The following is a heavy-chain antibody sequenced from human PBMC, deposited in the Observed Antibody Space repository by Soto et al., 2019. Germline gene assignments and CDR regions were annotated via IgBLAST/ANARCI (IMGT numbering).Heavy chain of an antibody. V-gene: IGHV3-21*06. CDR3: AREGVHDYPEYYFDY. Sequence: PGGSLRLSCAASGFTFSYYALHWVRRALGKGLEWVSSISGVRDYIRYADSVKGRFAISRDNAKTSLYLQMNSLTAEDTAVYYCAREGVHDYPEYYFDYWGQGTFVTVSS. CDR2: ISGVRDYI. CDR1: GFTFSYYA. D-gene: IGHD3-16*01. J-gene: IGHJ4*02.